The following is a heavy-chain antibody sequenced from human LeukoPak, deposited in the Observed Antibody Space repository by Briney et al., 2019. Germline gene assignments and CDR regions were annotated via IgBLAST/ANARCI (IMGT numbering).Heavy chain of an antibody. CDR2: IKEDGSEK. Sequence: GGSLRLSCAASGFTFSNYWMSWVRQAPGKGLEWVANIKEDGSEKYYVDSVKGRFTISRDNSKNTLYLQMNSLRAEDTAVYYCAKAAPFYDFYDYWGQGTLVTVSS. J-gene: IGHJ4*02. CDR1: GFTFSNYW. V-gene: IGHV3-7*03. CDR3: AKAAPFYDFYDY. D-gene: IGHD3-3*01.